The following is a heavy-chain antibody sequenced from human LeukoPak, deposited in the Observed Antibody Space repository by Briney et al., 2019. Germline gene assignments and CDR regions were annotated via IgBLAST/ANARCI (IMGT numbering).Heavy chain of an antibody. CDR3: AKGSYYDSSGSFYFDY. D-gene: IGHD3-22*01. V-gene: IGHV3-23*01. Sequence: GGSLRLSCAASGFTFSSYAVSWVRQAPGKGLEWVSGISGSGDNTYYADSGKGRFTISRDNSKNTLYVQVNSLGTEDTAAYYCAKGSYYDSSGSFYFDYWGQGTLVTVSS. CDR2: ISGSGDNT. CDR1: GFTFSSYA. J-gene: IGHJ4*02.